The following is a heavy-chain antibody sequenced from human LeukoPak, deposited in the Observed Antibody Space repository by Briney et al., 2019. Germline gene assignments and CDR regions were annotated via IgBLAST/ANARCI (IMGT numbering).Heavy chain of an antibody. CDR3: VRGSTLRHYQY. J-gene: IGHJ4*02. D-gene: IGHD3-16*01. CDR2: IYYSGST. V-gene: IGHV4-39*01. Sequence: SETLSLACTVSGGSISSTTYYWGWIRRPPGKGLEWIGSIYYSGSTYYNPSLKSRVTVSVDTSKNQFSLNLSSVTAADTAVYYCVRGSTLRHYQYWGQGTLVTVSS. CDR1: GGSISSTTYY.